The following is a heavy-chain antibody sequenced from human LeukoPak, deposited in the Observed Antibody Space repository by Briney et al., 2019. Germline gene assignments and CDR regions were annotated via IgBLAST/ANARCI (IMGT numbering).Heavy chain of an antibody. V-gene: IGHV3-7*01. CDR2: IKQDGSEK. Sequence: GGSLRLSCGASGFTFSSNWMSWVRQAPGKGLEWVANIKQDGSEKYYVDSVKGRFTISRDNAKNSLYLQMNSLRAEDTAVYYCATSSWYTYWGQGTLVTVSS. CDR3: ATSSWYTY. D-gene: IGHD6-13*01. CDR1: GFTFSSNW. J-gene: IGHJ4*02.